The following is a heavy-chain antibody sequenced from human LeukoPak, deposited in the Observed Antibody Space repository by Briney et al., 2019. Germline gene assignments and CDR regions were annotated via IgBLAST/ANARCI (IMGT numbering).Heavy chain of an antibody. CDR3: AKAEVRGALYYYHGMDV. V-gene: IGHV3-30*18. D-gene: IGHD3-10*01. Sequence: GGSLRLSCAASGFTFSSYGMHWVRQAPGKGLEWVAVISYDGSNKYYADSVKGRFTISRDNSKNTLYLQMNSLRAEDTAVYYCAKAEVRGALYYYHGMDVWGQGTTVTVSS. CDR1: GFTFSSYG. J-gene: IGHJ6*02. CDR2: ISYDGSNK.